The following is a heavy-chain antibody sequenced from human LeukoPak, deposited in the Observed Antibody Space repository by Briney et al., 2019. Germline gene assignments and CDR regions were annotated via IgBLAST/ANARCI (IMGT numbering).Heavy chain of an antibody. Sequence: SETLSLTCAVYGGSFSGYYWSWIRQPPGKGLEWIGEINHSGSTNYNPSLKSRVTISVDTSKNQFSLKLSSVTAADTAVYYCARVGATIDYYYYYMDVWGKGTTVTVSS. D-gene: IGHD1-26*01. J-gene: IGHJ6*03. CDR3: ARVGATIDYYYYYMDV. CDR1: GGSFSGYY. V-gene: IGHV4-34*01. CDR2: INHSGST.